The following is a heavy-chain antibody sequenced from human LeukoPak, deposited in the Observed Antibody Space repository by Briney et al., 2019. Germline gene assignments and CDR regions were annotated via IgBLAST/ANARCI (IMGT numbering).Heavy chain of an antibody. CDR2: IIPIFGTA. D-gene: IGHD6-13*01. J-gene: IGHJ5*02. V-gene: IGHV1-69*05. CDR3: ASTYSSSWYWFDP. Sequence: XAPGXXREGMGGIIPIFGTANYAQKFQGRVTITTDESTSTAYMELSSLRSEDTAVYYCASTYSSSWYWFDPWGQGTLVTVSS.